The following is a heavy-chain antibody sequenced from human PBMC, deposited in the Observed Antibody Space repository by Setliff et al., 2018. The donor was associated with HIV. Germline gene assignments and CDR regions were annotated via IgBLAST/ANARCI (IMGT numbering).Heavy chain of an antibody. Sequence: LSLTCSVSGGPMRSSSYYWGWIRQPPGKGLEWIGSIYYTGSTYSNPSLKSRLTISEDASTSQFSLTLRSVTAAYTAVYYCARRLAIGHWYFDIWGRGTLVTVS. V-gene: IGHV4-39*01. CDR1: GGPMRSSSYY. CDR3: ARRLAIGHWYFDI. J-gene: IGHJ2*01. CDR2: IYYTGST.